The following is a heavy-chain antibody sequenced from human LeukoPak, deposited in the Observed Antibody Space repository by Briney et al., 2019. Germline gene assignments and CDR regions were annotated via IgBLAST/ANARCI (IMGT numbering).Heavy chain of an antibody. D-gene: IGHD5-18*01. CDR1: GFTFSSYS. J-gene: IGHJ4*02. CDR3: ARALSYSYGSMDF. CDR2: ISSGSKYI. V-gene: IGHV3-21*01. Sequence: PGGSLRLSCADSGFTFSSYSMNWVRQAPGKGLEWVSSISSGSKYIYNADSVQGRFTISRDNAKNSLYLQMNSLRVEDTAVYYCARALSYSYGSMDFWGQGTLVIVSS.